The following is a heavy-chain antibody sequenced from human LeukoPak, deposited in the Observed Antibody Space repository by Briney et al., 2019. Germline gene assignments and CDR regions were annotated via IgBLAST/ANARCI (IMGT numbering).Heavy chain of an antibody. CDR1: GFTFSSSA. D-gene: IGHD3-22*01. CDR2: ISNNGGYT. J-gene: IGHJ4*02. Sequence: GGSLRLSCAASGFTFSSSAMSWVRQAPGKGLEWVSAISNNGGYTYYADSVQGRFTISRDNSKSTLCLQMNSLRAEDTAVYYCARKGTSYHYDSSGYLDYWGQGTLVTVSS. CDR3: ARKGTSYHYDSSGYLDY. V-gene: IGHV3-23*01.